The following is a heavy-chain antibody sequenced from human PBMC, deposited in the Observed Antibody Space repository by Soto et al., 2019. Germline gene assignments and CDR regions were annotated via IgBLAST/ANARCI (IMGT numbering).Heavy chain of an antibody. V-gene: IGHV1-18*04. CDR3: ARFNPHNNWFDP. D-gene: IGHD2-21*01. CDR1: GYTFTSYG. J-gene: IGHJ5*02. CDR2: ISAYNGNT. Sequence: ASVKVSCKASGYTFTSYGISWVRQAPGQGLEWMGWISAYNGNTNYAQKLQGRATMTTDTSTSTAYMELRSLRSDDTAVYYCARFNPHNNWFDPWGQGTLVTVSS.